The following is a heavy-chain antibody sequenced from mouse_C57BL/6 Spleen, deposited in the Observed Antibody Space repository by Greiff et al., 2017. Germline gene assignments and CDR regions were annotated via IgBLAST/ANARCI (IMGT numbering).Heavy chain of an antibody. CDR3: ARTGTNYAMDY. V-gene: IGHV5-17*01. D-gene: IGHD4-1*01. Sequence: EVKVVASGGGLVKPGGSLKLSCAASGFTFSDYGMHWVRQAPEKGLEWVAYISSGSSTIYYADTVKGRFTISRDNAKNTMFLQMTSLRSEDTAMDYCARTGTNYAMDYWGQGTSVTVSS. CDR2: ISSGSSTI. CDR1: GFTFSDYG. J-gene: IGHJ4*01.